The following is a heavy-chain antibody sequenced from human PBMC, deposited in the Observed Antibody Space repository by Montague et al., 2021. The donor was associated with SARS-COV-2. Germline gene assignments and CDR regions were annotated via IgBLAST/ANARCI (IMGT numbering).Heavy chain of an antibody. V-gene: IGHV3-30*01. J-gene: IGHJ5*02. CDR3: ARDGLRANIIDCLRADNCFDP. D-gene: IGHD2/OR15-2a*01. Sequence: DSVRGRFTISRDNSKDILYLQMDSLRPDDTAVYYCARDGLRANIIDCLRADNCFDPWGQGTLVKVSS.